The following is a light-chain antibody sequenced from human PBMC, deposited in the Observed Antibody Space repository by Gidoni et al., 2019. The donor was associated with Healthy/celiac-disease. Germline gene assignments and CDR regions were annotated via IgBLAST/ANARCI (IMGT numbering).Light chain of an antibody. J-gene: IGKJ4*02. V-gene: IGKV1-33*01. CDR2: EAS. Sequence: IKMIQHPSSLSASVGDRGTITCQASQDISNYLTWYQQKPGKAPKILIYEASNLEKGVPSRFSGSGSGTDFTFTISNLQPEDIATYYCQQYDNLPLTFXGXTKVEIK. CDR3: QQYDNLPLT. CDR1: QDISNY.